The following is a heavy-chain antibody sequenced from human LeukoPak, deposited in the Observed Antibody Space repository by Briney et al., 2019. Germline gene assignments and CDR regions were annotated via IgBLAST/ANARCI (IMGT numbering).Heavy chain of an antibody. J-gene: IGHJ6*04. CDR2: TRSKGKNYST. CDR1: GFTLSDHD. Sequence: GGSLRLSCAVSGFTLSDHDMDWVRQSPGKGLDWVGRTRSKGKNYSTQYAASVQGRFTISRDDSNNLLYLQMNSLKTEDTAVYYCAELGITMIGGVWGKGTTVTISS. D-gene: IGHD3-10*02. V-gene: IGHV3-72*01. CDR3: AELGITMIGGV.